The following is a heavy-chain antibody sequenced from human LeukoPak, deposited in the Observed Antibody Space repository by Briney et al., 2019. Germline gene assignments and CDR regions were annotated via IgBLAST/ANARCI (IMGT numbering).Heavy chain of an antibody. CDR2: ISGSGGST. CDR1: GFTFSSYA. V-gene: IGHV3-23*01. Sequence: PGGSLRLSCAASGFTFSSYAMSWVRQAPGKGLEWVSAISGSGGSTYYADSVKGRFTISRDNSKNTLYLQMNSLRVEDTAVYYCAKEEYHYGSGSYLGFDYWGQGTLVTASS. CDR3: AKEEYHYGSGSYLGFDY. J-gene: IGHJ4*02. D-gene: IGHD3-10*01.